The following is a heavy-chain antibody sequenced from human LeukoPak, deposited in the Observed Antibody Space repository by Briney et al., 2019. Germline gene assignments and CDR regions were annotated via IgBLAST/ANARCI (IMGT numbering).Heavy chain of an antibody. CDR1: GYTFTGYY. CDR3: ARANYYDSSGYYSRRGGDY. V-gene: IGHV1-2*02. D-gene: IGHD3-22*01. Sequence: ASVKVSCKASGYTFTGYYIHWVRQAPGQGLEWMGWINPNSGGTNYAQKLQGRVTMTTDTSTSTAYMELRSLRSDDTAVYYCARANYYDSSGYYSRRGGDYWGQGTLVTVSS. J-gene: IGHJ4*02. CDR2: INPNSGGT.